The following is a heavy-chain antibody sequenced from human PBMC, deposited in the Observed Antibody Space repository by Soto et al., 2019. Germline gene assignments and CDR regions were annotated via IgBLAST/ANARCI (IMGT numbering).Heavy chain of an antibody. CDR3: ARDLTSGSSSGTYHYYGTDA. V-gene: IGHV4-59*01. Sequence: SDTLSRTFTVSGGSISSYSWSWIRQTPGKGLEWIGYIYYSGSTNYNPSLKSRVTISVDTSKNQFSLKLSSVNAADTAVYYCARDLTSGSSSGTYHYYGTDAWGQGTKVT. CDR1: GGSISSYS. CDR2: IYYSGST. J-gene: IGHJ6*02. D-gene: IGHD3-10*01.